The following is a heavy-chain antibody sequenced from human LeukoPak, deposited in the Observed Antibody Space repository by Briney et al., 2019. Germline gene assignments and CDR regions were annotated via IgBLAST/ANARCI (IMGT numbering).Heavy chain of an antibody. V-gene: IGHV4-4*07. CDR1: GGSISSYY. Sequence: SETLSLTCTVSGGSISSYYWSWIRQPAGKRLEWIGHIYTSGSTTYNPSLTSRVTLSVDTSKNQFSLRLSSVNAADTAVYFCAREGTSGGLNWLDPWGQGTLVTVSS. CDR3: AREGTSGGLNWLDP. J-gene: IGHJ5*02. CDR2: IYTSGST. D-gene: IGHD3-10*01.